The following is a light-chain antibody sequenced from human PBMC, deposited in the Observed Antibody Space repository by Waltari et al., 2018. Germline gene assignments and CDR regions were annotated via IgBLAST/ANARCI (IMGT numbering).Light chain of an antibody. CDR3: HQYGSSWRT. CDR2: GAS. J-gene: IGKJ4*01. Sequence: NVLTQSPGTLSLSPGEGATLSCRASQRISDNSLAWFQQKPGQAPRLPIYGASSRATGVPDRFSGSGSGTDFTLTISRLEPEDFVVYYCHQYGSSWRTFGGGTKVEIK. V-gene: IGKV3-20*01. CDR1: QRISDNS.